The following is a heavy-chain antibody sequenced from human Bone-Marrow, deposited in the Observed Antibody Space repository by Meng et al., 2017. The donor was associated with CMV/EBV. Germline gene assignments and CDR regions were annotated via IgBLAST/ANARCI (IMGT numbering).Heavy chain of an antibody. Sequence: GESLKISCAASGFTFSSYWMSWVRQAPGKGLEWVANIKQDGSEKYYVDSVKGRFTISRDNAKNTLYLQMNSLRAEDTAVYYCARDISARYDFWSGYFGIDYYYGMDVWGQGTTVTVSS. V-gene: IGHV3-7*01. CDR1: GFTFSSYW. CDR3: ARDISARYDFWSGYFGIDYYYGMDV. J-gene: IGHJ6*02. D-gene: IGHD3-3*01. CDR2: IKQDGSEK.